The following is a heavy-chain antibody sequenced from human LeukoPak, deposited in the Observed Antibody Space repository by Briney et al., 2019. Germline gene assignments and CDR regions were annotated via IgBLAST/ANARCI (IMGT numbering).Heavy chain of an antibody. CDR3: AKEFTLRARGPTVTLFDY. J-gene: IGHJ4*02. V-gene: IGHV3-23*01. CDR1: GFTFSSYA. Sequence: PGGSLRLSCAASGFTFSSYAMSWVRQAPGKGLEWVSAISGSGGSTYYADSVKGRFTISRDNSKNTLYLQMNSLRAEDTAVYYCAKEFTLRARGPTVTLFDYWGQGTLVTVSS. CDR2: ISGSGGST. D-gene: IGHD4-17*01.